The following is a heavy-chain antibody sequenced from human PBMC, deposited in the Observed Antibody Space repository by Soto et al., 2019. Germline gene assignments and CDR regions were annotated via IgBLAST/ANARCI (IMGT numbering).Heavy chain of an antibody. CDR3: ARVNNGGMYYSYGMDV. J-gene: IGHJ6*02. Sequence: SETLSLTCTVSGGSISSYYWSWIRQPPGKGLEWIGYIYYSGSTNYNPSLKSRVTISVDTSKNQFSLKLSSVTAADTAVYYCARVNNGGMYYSYGMDVWGQGTTVTVSS. D-gene: IGHD1-1*01. V-gene: IGHV4-59*01. CDR1: GGSISSYY. CDR2: IYYSGST.